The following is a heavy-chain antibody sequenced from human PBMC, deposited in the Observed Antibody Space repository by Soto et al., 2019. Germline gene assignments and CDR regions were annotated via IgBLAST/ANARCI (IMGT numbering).Heavy chain of an antibody. D-gene: IGHD3-10*01. CDR2: IIPFLGVT. V-gene: IGHV1-69*04. J-gene: IGHJ4*02. CDR3: ARDWESTVSTWSFGAF. Sequence: QVQLVHSGAEVKKPGSSVKVSCKASGGTFSPYTINWVRQAPGQGLEWMGRIIPFLGVTNYAQKFQDRVTITADQSTTTAYMELSGRRFEYTAVYYCARDWESTVSTWSFGAFWGRGTLVTVSS. CDR1: GGTFSPYT.